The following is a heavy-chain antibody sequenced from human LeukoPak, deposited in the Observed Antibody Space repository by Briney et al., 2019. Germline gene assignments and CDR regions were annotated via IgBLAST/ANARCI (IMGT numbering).Heavy chain of an antibody. Sequence: PGGSLRLSCAASGFTFSSYSMNWVRQAPGKGLEWVSSISSSSYIYYADSVKGRFTISRDNAKNSLYLQMNSLRAEDTAVYYCARAGYCSGGSCPRGYYYYMDVWGKGTTVTVSS. CDR2: ISSSSYI. J-gene: IGHJ6*03. CDR1: GFTFSSYS. V-gene: IGHV3-21*01. CDR3: ARAGYCSGGSCPRGYYYYMDV. D-gene: IGHD2-15*01.